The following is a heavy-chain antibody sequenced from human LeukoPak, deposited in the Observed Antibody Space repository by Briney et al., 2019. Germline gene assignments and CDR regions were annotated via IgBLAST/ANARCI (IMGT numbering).Heavy chain of an antibody. J-gene: IGHJ5*02. CDR2: INPNSGGT. Sequence: ASVKVSCKASGYTFTGYYMHWVRQARGQGLEWMGWINPNSGGTNYAQKFQGRVTMTRDTSISTAYMELSRLRSDDTAVYYCARDPPVAGTSPNWFDPWGQGTLVTVSS. CDR1: GYTFTGYY. V-gene: IGHV1-2*02. D-gene: IGHD6-19*01. CDR3: ARDPPVAGTSPNWFDP.